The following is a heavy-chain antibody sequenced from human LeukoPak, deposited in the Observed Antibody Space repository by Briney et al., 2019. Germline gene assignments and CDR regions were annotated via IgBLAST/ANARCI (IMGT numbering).Heavy chain of an antibody. D-gene: IGHD3-10*01. CDR2: INPSGGST. J-gene: IGHJ4*02. CDR1: GYTFTGYY. V-gene: IGHV1-46*03. CDR3: ARNVGSGLDY. Sequence: ASVKVSCKASGYTFTGYYMHLVRQAPGQGLEWMGFINPSGGSTSYAQKFQGRVTTTRDTSTSTVYMELSSLRSEDTAVYYCARNVGSGLDYWGQGTLVIVSS.